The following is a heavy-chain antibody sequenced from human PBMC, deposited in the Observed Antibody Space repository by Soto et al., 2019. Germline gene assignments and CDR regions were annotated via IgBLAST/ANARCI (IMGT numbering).Heavy chain of an antibody. CDR3: VQTTGWPGFDF. CDR2: IYGGGTT. Sequence: GGSLRLSCAASGFTFSNAWMTWVCQAPGKGLEWVSVIYGGGTTYYADSVKGRFTISRDTSKNTLYLQMNSLRAEDTAVYYCVQTTGWPGFDFWGQGTLVTVSS. J-gene: IGHJ4*02. D-gene: IGHD6-19*01. CDR1: GFTFSNAW. V-gene: IGHV3-53*01.